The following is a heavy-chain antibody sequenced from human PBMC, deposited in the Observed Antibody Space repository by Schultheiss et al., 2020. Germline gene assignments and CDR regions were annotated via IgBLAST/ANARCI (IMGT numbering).Heavy chain of an antibody. D-gene: IGHD6-19*01. CDR2: IYYSGST. CDR1: GGSISSGGYY. V-gene: IGHV4-61*08. Sequence: SETLSLTCTVSGGSISSGGYYWSWIRQPPGKGLEWIGYIYYSGSTNYNPSLKSRVTISVDTSKNQFSLKLSSVTAADTAVYYCARGGWPNYFDYWGQGTLVTVSS. CDR3: ARGGWPNYFDY. J-gene: IGHJ4*02.